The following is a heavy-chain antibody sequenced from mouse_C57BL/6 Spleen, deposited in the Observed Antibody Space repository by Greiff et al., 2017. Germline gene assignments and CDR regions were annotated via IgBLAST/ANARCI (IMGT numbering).Heavy chain of an antibody. Sequence: VQLQQPGAELVKPGASVKLSCKASGYTFTGYWMHWVKQRPGQGLEWIGMIHPNSGSTNYNEKFKSKATLTVDKSSSTAYMQLSSLTSEDSAVYYCARGNYAYAMDYWGQGTSVTVSS. CDR2: IHPNSGST. CDR3: ARGNYAYAMDY. V-gene: IGHV1-64*01. J-gene: IGHJ4*01. CDR1: GYTFTGYW. D-gene: IGHD1-1*01.